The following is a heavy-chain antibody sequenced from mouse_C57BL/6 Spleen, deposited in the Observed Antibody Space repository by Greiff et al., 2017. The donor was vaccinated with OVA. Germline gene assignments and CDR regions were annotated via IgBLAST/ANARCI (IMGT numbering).Heavy chain of an antibody. D-gene: IGHD6-1*01. Sequence: EVQLQQSVAELVRPGASVKLSCTASGFNIKNTHMHWVKQRPEQGLEWIGRIDPANGNTKYAPKFQGKATITADTSSNTAYLQLSSLTSEDTAIYYCARLQDDYDAMDYWGQGTSVTVSS. CDR2: IDPANGNT. CDR1: GFNIKNTH. CDR3: ARLQDDYDAMDY. J-gene: IGHJ4*01. V-gene: IGHV14-3*01.